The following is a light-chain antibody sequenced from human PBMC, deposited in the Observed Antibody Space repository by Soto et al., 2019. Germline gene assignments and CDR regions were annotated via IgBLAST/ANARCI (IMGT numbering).Light chain of an antibody. CDR2: EVS. J-gene: IGLJ1*01. Sequence: QSVLTQPASVSGSPGQSITISCTGISSDVGAYNYVSWYQQYPGKAPKLMIHEVSKRPSGVSNRFSGSKSGNTASLTISGLQAEDEADYYCSSYTSSTTPYVFGTGTKVTVL. V-gene: IGLV2-14*01. CDR3: SSYTSSTTPYV. CDR1: SSDVGAYNY.